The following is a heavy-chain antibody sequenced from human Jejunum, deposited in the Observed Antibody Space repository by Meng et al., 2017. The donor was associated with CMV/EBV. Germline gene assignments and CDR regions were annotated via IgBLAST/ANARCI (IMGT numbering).Heavy chain of an antibody. D-gene: IGHD3-10*01. CDR2: IYSTGNT. CDR1: GFPVSGNY. Sequence: SGFPVSGNYLTWVRQAPGKGLAWVSVIYSTGNTYYADSVKGRFTISRDNSKNTVYLQMNSLRADDTAVYYCAREGTSSFSLDSWGQGTLVTVSS. CDR3: AREGTSSFSLDS. V-gene: IGHV3-66*03. J-gene: IGHJ4*02.